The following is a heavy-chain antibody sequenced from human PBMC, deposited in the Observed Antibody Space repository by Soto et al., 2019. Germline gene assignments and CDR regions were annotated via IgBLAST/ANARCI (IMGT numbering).Heavy chain of an antibody. J-gene: IGHJ2*01. CDR1: GFTFSNYV. Sequence: EEQLVESGGGLVQPGGSLRLSCAASGFTFSNYVMHWVRQAPGKGLEYVSVITSNGGSTDYAISVKGRFTISRDNSKNTLYLEMGGLRAEDMAVFYCARGGYCSGGSCSSYQRPWYFALWGRGTLVTVSS. CDR3: ARGGYCSGGSCSSYQRPWYFAL. V-gene: IGHV3-64*01. CDR2: ITSNGGST. D-gene: IGHD2-15*01.